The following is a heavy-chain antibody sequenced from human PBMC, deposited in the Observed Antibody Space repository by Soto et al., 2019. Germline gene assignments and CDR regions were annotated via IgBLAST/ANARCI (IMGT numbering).Heavy chain of an antibody. CDR3: ARVEGGDDFWSGHLPTYYYGMDV. CDR1: GGTFSSYA. CDR2: VIPIFGTA. Sequence: QVQLVQSGAEVKKPGSSVKVSCKASGGTFSSYAISWVRQAPGQGLEWMGGVIPIFGTANYAQKFQGRVTLTADDSASTAYMELSSLRSEDTAVYYCARVEGGDDFWSGHLPTYYYGMDVWGQGTTVTVSS. V-gene: IGHV1-69*01. J-gene: IGHJ6*02. D-gene: IGHD3-3*01.